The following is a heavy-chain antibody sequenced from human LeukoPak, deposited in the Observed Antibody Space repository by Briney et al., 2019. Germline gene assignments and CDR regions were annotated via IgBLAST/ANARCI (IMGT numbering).Heavy chain of an antibody. V-gene: IGHV3-74*01. CDR3: ASDSPYYGMDV. Sequence: GGSLRLSCAASGFTFSSYWMHWVRQVPGKGLLWVSRINSDGSATIYADSVRGRFTISRDNAKNTLYLQMSGLRAEDTAVYHCASDSPYYGMDVWGQGTTVTVSS. CDR2: INSDGSAT. CDR1: GFTFSSYW. J-gene: IGHJ6*02.